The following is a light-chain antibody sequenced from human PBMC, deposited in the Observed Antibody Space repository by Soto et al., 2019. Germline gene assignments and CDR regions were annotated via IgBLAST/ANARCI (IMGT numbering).Light chain of an antibody. CDR3: QQYNNWPIT. J-gene: IGKJ5*01. Sequence: EIVMTQSTATLSVSPGERATLSCRASQSVSSNFAWYQQKPGQAPRLLIYGASTRATGIPARFSGSGSGTEFTLTISSLQSEDFAVYCCQQYNNWPITFGQGTRLE. V-gene: IGKV3-15*01. CDR1: QSVSSN. CDR2: GAS.